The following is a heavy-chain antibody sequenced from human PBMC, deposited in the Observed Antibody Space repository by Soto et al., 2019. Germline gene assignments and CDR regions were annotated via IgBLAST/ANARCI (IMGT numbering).Heavy chain of an antibody. CDR1: GFTFSSYA. Sequence: PGGSLRLSCAASGFTFSSYAMHWVRQAPGKGLEWVAVISYDGSNKYYADSVKGRFTISRDNSKNTLYLQMNSLRAEDTAVYYCARDLDLWSGYFDYWGQGTLVTVSS. CDR3: ARDLDLWSGYFDY. J-gene: IGHJ4*02. D-gene: IGHD3-3*01. V-gene: IGHV3-30-3*01. CDR2: ISYDGSNK.